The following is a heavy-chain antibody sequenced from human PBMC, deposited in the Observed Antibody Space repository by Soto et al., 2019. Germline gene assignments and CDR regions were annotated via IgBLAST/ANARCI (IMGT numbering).Heavy chain of an antibody. CDR1: GDTFTSYY. Sequence: GASVKVSCKAPGDTFTSYYLSWVRQAPGQGLEFMGVINPHGGSTKYAQKFQGRITMTRDTSRSTVYMELSSLRSDDTAIYYCARSSGGNFGIIIEGSNWFDPWGQGTLVTVSS. J-gene: IGHJ5*02. D-gene: IGHD3-3*01. CDR3: ARSSGGNFGIIIEGSNWFDP. CDR2: INPHGGST. V-gene: IGHV1-46*01.